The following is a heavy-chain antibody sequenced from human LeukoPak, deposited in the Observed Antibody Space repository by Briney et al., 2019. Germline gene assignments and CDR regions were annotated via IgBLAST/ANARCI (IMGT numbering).Heavy chain of an antibody. CDR1: GFTFSDYS. V-gene: IGHV3-21*01. CDR3: ARDARDDYVWGSYRAIDY. D-gene: IGHD3-16*02. J-gene: IGHJ4*02. Sequence: GGSLRLSCAASGFTFSDYSMNWVRQAPGKELEWVSSISSSSSYIYYADSVKGRFTISRDNAKNSLYLQMNSLRAEDTAVYYCARDARDDYVWGSYRAIDYWGQGTLVTVSS. CDR2: ISSSSSYI.